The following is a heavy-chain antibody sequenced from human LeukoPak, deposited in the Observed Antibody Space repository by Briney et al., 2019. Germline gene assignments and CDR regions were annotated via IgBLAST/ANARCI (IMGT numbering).Heavy chain of an antibody. Sequence: SETLSLTCTVSGGSTSSYYWSWIRQPPGKGLEWIGYIYTSGSTNYNPSLKSRVTISVDTSKNQFSLKLSSVTAADTAVYYCARLGIVVVPAAMNWFDPWGQGTLVTVSS. V-gene: IGHV4-4*09. CDR2: IYTSGST. D-gene: IGHD2-2*01. CDR1: GGSTSSYY. J-gene: IGHJ5*02. CDR3: ARLGIVVVPAAMNWFDP.